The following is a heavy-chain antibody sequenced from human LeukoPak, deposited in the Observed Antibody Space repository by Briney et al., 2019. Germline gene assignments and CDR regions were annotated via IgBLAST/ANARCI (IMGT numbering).Heavy chain of an antibody. V-gene: IGHV3-23*01. Sequence: PGGSLRLSCTAPGSTFTRFAVSWVRLAPGKGLEWVSTISGSGDSTYYADSMKGRFTISRDNSKNTVYLQMNSLRAEDTAVYYCAKGHMPNDILTGSGDWGQGTLVTVSS. CDR2: ISGSGDST. CDR1: GSTFTRFA. J-gene: IGHJ4*02. D-gene: IGHD3-9*01. CDR3: AKGHMPNDILTGSGD.